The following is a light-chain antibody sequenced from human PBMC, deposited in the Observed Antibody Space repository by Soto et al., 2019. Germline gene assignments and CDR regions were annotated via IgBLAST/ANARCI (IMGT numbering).Light chain of an antibody. Sequence: EIVLTQSPATLSLSPGERATLSCRASQSVSSYLAWYQQKPGQAPRLLIYDASNRATDIPARFSGSGSGTDFPLTISSLEPEDFAVYYCQQRSNWPRVTFGPGTKVDIK. J-gene: IGKJ3*01. CDR2: DAS. CDR1: QSVSSY. CDR3: QQRSNWPRVT. V-gene: IGKV3-11*01.